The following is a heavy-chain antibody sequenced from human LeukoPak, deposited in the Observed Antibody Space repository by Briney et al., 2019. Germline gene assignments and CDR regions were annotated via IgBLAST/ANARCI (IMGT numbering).Heavy chain of an antibody. D-gene: IGHD3-10*01. J-gene: IGHJ4*02. CDR1: GFTFSSYA. CDR3: ATVEVRGVIH. Sequence: PGGSLRLSCAASGFTFSSYAMHWVRPAPGKGLEWVAVISYDGSNKYYADSVKGRFTISRDNSKNTLYLQMNSLRAEDTAVYYCATVEVRGVIHWGQGTLVTASS. V-gene: IGHV3-30*04. CDR2: ISYDGSNK.